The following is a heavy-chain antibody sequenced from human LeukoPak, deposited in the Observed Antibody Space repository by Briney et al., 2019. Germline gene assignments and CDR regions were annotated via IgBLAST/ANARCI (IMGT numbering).Heavy chain of an antibody. CDR3: ARGPYYYNSDAAYYFDY. D-gene: IGHD3-22*01. CDR1: GGSISNYY. CDR2: IYCTWTT. Sequence: SSETLSLTCTVSGGSISNYYWSWIRQPPGKGRESLGYIYCTWTTNYNPSLQSRVTMSVDTSKNQFSLKLSSVTAADTAVYYCARGPYYYNSDAAYYFDYWGQGTLVTVSS. J-gene: IGHJ4*02. V-gene: IGHV4-59*08.